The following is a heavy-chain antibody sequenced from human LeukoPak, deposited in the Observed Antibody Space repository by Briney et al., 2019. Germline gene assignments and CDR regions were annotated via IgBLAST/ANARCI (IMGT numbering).Heavy chain of an antibody. Sequence: GGSLRLSCAASGFTFSSHSMNWVRQAPGKGLEWVSSISSSSSYIYYADSVKGRFTISRDNAKNSLYLQMNSLRAEDTAVYYCARGHGSSGYYPFDYWGQGTLVTVSS. CDR2: ISSSSSYI. CDR1: GFTFSSHS. J-gene: IGHJ4*02. D-gene: IGHD3-22*01. CDR3: ARGHGSSGYYPFDY. V-gene: IGHV3-21*01.